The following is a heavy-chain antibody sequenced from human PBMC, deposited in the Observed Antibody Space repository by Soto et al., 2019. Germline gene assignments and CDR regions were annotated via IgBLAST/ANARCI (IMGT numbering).Heavy chain of an antibody. Sequence: SETLSLTCAVSGGSISSGGYSWSWIRQPPGKGLEWIGYIYHSGSTYYNPSLKSRVTISVDGSKNQFSLKLSSVTAADTAVYYCAGAAYGSGNFDYWGQGTLVTVSS. D-gene: IGHD3-10*01. CDR1: GGSISSGGYS. CDR2: IYHSGST. V-gene: IGHV4-30-2*01. J-gene: IGHJ4*02. CDR3: AGAAYGSGNFDY.